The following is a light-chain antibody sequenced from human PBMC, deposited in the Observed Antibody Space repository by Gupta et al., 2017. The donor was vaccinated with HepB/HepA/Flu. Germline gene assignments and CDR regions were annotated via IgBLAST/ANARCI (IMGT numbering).Light chain of an antibody. Sequence: DIVMTQSPLSLPVTLGEPASISCRSSQSLLDSNGQYYLDWYVQKPGQSPQLLITYLSNRASGVPNRFSGGGSGTDFTLKISRVEAEDVGVYYCMQALQSPYTFGQGTKLEIK. CDR1: QSLLDSNGQYY. J-gene: IGKJ2*01. V-gene: IGKV2-28*01. CDR2: YLS. CDR3: MQALQSPYT.